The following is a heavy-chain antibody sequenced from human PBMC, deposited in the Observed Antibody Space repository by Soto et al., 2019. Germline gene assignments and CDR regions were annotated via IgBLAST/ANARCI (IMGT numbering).Heavy chain of an antibody. D-gene: IGHD3-10*01. CDR1: GGTFSSYA. CDR3: ARSGGRVDIYYYCGMDV. V-gene: IGHV1-69*01. CDR2: IIPIFGTA. J-gene: IGHJ6*02. Sequence: QVQLVQSGAEVKKPGSSVKVSCKASGGTFSSYAISWVRQAPGQGLEWMGGIIPIFGTANYAQKFQGRVTITEDESTSTAYMELSSLRSEDTAVYYCARSGGRVDIYYYCGMDVWGQGTTVTVSS.